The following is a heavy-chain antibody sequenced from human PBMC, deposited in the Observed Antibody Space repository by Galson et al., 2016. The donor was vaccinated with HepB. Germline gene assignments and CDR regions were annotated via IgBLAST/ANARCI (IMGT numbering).Heavy chain of an antibody. J-gene: IGHJ4*02. V-gene: IGHV4-30-2*01. CDR2: IYHSGST. CDR3: ARVRSRGHYFDY. Sequence: NLSLTCAVSGGSISSGDYSWSWIRQPPGKGLEWIGYIYHSGSTYYNPSLKSRVTISVDRSKNQFSLKLSSVTAADTAVYYCARVRSRGHYFDYWGQGTLVTVSS. D-gene: IGHD6-25*01. CDR1: GGSISSGDYS.